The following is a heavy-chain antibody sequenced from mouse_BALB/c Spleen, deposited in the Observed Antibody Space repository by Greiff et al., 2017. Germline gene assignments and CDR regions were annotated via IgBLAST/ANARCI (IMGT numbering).Heavy chain of an antibody. CDR3: ARSGYRYEDY. V-gene: IGHV1-54*01. Sequence: VKLQQSGAELVRPGTSVKVSCKASGYAFTNYLIEWVKQRPGQGLEWIGVINPGSGGTNYNEKFKGKATLTADKSSSTAYMQLSSLTSDDSAVYFCARSGYRYEDYWGQGTTLTVSS. CDR2: INPGSGGT. J-gene: IGHJ2*01. CDR1: GYAFTNYL. D-gene: IGHD2-14*01.